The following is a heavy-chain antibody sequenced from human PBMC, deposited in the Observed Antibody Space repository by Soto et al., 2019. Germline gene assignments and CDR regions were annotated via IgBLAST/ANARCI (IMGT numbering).Heavy chain of an antibody. Sequence: SQTLSLTCAISGDSVSSNGAAWNWIRQSPSRGLEWLGRTYYRSRWYSDYAPSVKSRITVNPDTSQNQFSLQLNSVTTEDTAIYSCARDPPGFHSAFDFWGQGTLVTVSS. CDR3: ARDPPGFHSAFDF. CDR2: TYYRSRWYS. D-gene: IGHD4-4*01. CDR1: GDSVSSNGAA. V-gene: IGHV6-1*01. J-gene: IGHJ4*02.